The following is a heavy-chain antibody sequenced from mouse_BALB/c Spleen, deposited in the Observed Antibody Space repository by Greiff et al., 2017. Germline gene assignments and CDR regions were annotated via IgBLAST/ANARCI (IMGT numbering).Heavy chain of an antibody. V-gene: IGHV5-6-3*01. Sequence: DVKLVESGGGLVQPGGSLKLSCAASGFTFSSYGMSWVRQTPDKRLELVATINSNGGSTYYPDSVKGRFTISRDNAKNTLYLQMSSLKSEDTAMYYCAREAGNWYFDVWGAGTTVTVSS. CDR2: INSNGGST. CDR1: GFTFSSYG. CDR3: AREAGNWYFDV. J-gene: IGHJ1*01.